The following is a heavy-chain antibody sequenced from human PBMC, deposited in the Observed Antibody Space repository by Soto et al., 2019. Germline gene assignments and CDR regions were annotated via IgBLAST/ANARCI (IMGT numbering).Heavy chain of an antibody. Sequence: QVHLQESGPGLVKPSGTLSLICVVSGDSLKTDHWWTWVRQPPGKGLEWIGEIYDGGDTNYNPSLESRLTLSVDKSKHQFSLRMTSVTAADTATYYCAGAVGRRTVPDHWGQGTLVTVSS. D-gene: IGHD1-1*01. CDR3: AGAVGRRTVPDH. V-gene: IGHV4-4*02. CDR1: GDSLKTDHW. J-gene: IGHJ4*02. CDR2: IYDGGDT.